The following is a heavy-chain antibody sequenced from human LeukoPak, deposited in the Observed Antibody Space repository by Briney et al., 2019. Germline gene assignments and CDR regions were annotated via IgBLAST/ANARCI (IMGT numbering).Heavy chain of an antibody. D-gene: IGHD3-22*01. J-gene: IGHJ4*02. CDR2: ISPDTGKT. V-gene: IGHV1-18*01. CDR3: ASDSSGYFGDY. CDR1: GYTFSSSG. Sequence: ASVKVSCKASGYTFSSSGISWVRQAPGQGLEWMGWISPDTGKTNYAHNLQGRVTMTTDTSTSTAYMELRSLRSDDTAIYYCASDSSGYFGDYWGQGTLVTVSS.